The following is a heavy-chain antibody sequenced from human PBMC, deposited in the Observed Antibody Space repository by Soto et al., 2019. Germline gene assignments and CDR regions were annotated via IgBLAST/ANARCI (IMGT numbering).Heavy chain of an antibody. Sequence: GGSLRLSCATSGFTFSTYWMSWVRLAPGKGLEWVANIRQDGSDKLYVDSVEGRFTISRDNAKNSLFLQMNSLRVEDTAVYYCAKDLYSYGYASLDYWGQGTLVTVSS. CDR1: GFTFSTYW. CDR3: AKDLYSYGYASLDY. CDR2: IRQDGSDK. D-gene: IGHD5-18*01. V-gene: IGHV3-7*01. J-gene: IGHJ4*02.